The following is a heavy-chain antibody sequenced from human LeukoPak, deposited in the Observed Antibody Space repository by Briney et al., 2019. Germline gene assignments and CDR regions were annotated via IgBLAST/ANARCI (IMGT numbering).Heavy chain of an antibody. J-gene: IGHJ4*02. Sequence: GGSLRLSCAGSGFIYSSYAMSWVRQAPGKGLEWVSTISRSGGSTYYADSVKGRFTISRDNSKNTLYLQMNSLRVEDTAEYYCANGGSGLDYFDYWGQGTLVTVTS. V-gene: IGHV3-23*01. CDR1: GFIYSSYA. CDR3: ANGGSGLDYFDY. CDR2: ISRSGGST. D-gene: IGHD3-10*01.